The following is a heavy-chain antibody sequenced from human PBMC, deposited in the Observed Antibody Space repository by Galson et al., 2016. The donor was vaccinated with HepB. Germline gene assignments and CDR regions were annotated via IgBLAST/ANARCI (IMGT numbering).Heavy chain of an antibody. V-gene: IGHV3-30*04. D-gene: IGHD1-1*01. CDR3: ASTYEGLERHEY. Sequence: SLRLSCAVSGFSLSRYDIDWVRQAPGKGLEWVASLSSDGRNEEYADSVKGRFTISRDNFKSTMYLQMNSLRIEDTAVYYCASTYEGLERHEYWGQGTLVSVSS. CDR1: GFSLSRYD. CDR2: LSSDGRNE. J-gene: IGHJ4*02.